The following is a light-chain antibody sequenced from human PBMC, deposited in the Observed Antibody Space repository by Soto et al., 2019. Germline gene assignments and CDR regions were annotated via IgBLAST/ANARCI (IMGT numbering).Light chain of an antibody. CDR1: QAIRDD. Sequence: AIQMTQSPSSLSASVGDRVSITCRASQAIRDDLGWYQKKPGKAPKLLIFAASRLERGVPSRFSGSASGTDFTLTISSLQPGDFATYYCLQYHSSWTFGQGTKVDIK. J-gene: IGKJ1*01. V-gene: IGKV1-6*01. CDR3: LQYHSSWT. CDR2: AAS.